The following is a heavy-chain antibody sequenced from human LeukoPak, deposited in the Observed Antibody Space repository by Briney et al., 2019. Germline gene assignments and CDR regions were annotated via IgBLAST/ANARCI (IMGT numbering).Heavy chain of an antibody. V-gene: IGHV3-48*04. CDR1: GFTFSSYS. CDR3: ARTGGQGYYDILTGYPH. CDR2: ISSSSSTI. D-gene: IGHD3-9*01. J-gene: IGHJ4*02. Sequence: GGSLRLSCAASGFTFSSYSMNWVRQAPGKGLEWVSYISSSSSTIYYADSVKGRFTISRDNAKNSLYLQMNSLRAEDTALYYCARTGGQGYYDILTGYPHWGQGTLVTVSS.